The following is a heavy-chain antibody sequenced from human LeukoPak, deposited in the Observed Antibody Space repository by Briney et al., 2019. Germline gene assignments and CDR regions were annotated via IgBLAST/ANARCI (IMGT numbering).Heavy chain of an antibody. V-gene: IGHV1-46*01. J-gene: IGHJ4*02. CDR1: GYTFTSNH. D-gene: IGHD3-9*01. Sequence: GASVKVSCKASGYTFTSNHMHWVRQAPGQGLEWMGIINPSGGRTSYAQKVQGRVTMTRGTSTSTVYVELRSLRSDDTAVYYCARGGFLTGSMNHFDYWGQGTLVTVSS. CDR2: INPSGGRT. CDR3: ARGGFLTGSMNHFDY.